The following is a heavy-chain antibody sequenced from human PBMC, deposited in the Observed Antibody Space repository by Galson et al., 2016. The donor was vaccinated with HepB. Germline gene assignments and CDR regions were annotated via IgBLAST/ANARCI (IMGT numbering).Heavy chain of an antibody. CDR2: IYPSGNS. CDR1: GGSISTGGYC. CDR3: ARGRGYGSKPYYFDY. Sequence: ILSLTRAVSGGSISTGGYCWNWIRQPPGKGLEWIGYIYPSGNSFYNPSLESRVTMSIDRSENHFSLILNSVTAADTAVYYCARGRGYGSKPYYFDYWGQGSLVTVSS. V-gene: IGHV4-30-2*01. D-gene: IGHD4-23*01. J-gene: IGHJ4*02.